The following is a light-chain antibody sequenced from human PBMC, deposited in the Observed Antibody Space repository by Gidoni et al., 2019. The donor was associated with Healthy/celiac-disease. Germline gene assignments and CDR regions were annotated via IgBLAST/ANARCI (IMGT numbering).Light chain of an antibody. CDR3: AAWDDSLSGWV. Sequence: QSVLPQPPSASGTPGHSVTISCSGSSSNSGSNYVYWYQQLPGTAPKLLIYRNNQRPSGVPDRFSGSKSGTSASLAISGLRSEDEADYYCAAWDDSLSGWVFGGGTKLTVL. V-gene: IGLV1-47*01. CDR1: SSNSGSNY. CDR2: RNN. J-gene: IGLJ3*02.